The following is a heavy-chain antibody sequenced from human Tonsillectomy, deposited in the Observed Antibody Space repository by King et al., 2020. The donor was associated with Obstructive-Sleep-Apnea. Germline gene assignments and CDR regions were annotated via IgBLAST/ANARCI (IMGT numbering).Heavy chain of an antibody. CDR1: GYTFGTYW. CDR2: VDPSDSDT. J-gene: IGHJ4*02. Sequence: VQLVQSGAEVKKPGESLRISCKASGYTFGTYWIGWVRQMPGKGLEWMGRVDPSDSDTDYSPSFRGHVTISVDKSTTTAYLHWSTLKASDTAMYYCARLGSSWWTFDFWGQGTRVTVSS. D-gene: IGHD6-19*01. V-gene: IGHV5-10-1*03. CDR3: ARLGSSWWTFDF.